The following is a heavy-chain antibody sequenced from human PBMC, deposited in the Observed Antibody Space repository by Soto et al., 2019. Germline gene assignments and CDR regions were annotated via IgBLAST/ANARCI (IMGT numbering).Heavy chain of an antibody. CDR1: GGSISSYY. Sequence: QVQLQESGPGLVKPSETLSLTCTVSGGSISSYYWSWIRQPPGKGLEWIGYIYYSGSTNYNPSLKSRVTISVDTSKNQFSLKLSSVTAADTAVYYCARHPIGKGSWFDPWGQGTLVTVSS. J-gene: IGHJ5*02. CDR2: IYYSGST. V-gene: IGHV4-59*08. D-gene: IGHD3-10*01. CDR3: ARHPIGKGSWFDP.